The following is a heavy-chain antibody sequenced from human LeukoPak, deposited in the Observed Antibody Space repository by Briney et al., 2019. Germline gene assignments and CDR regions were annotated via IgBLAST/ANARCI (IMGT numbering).Heavy chain of an antibody. Sequence: GRSLRLSCAASGFTFSRHGIHWVRQAPGKGLEWVAVISYDGSNKYYADSVKGRFTISRDNSKSTLYLQMNSLGAEDTAVYYCARDPIAAAGHHNWFDPWGQGTLVTVSS. V-gene: IGHV3-30*03. CDR1: GFTFSRHG. CDR2: ISYDGSNK. D-gene: IGHD6-13*01. J-gene: IGHJ5*02. CDR3: ARDPIAAAGHHNWFDP.